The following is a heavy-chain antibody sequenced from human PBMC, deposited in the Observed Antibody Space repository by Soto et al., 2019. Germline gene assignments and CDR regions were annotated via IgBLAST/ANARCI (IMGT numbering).Heavy chain of an antibody. V-gene: IGHV3-7*03. Sequence: PGGSLRLSCAASGFTFSSYWMSWVRQAPGKGLEWVANIKQDGSEKYYVDSVKGRFTISRDNAKNSLYLQMNSLRAEDTAVYYCARDSYNWNYEGHYYGMDVWGQGTTVTVSS. CDR3: ARDSYNWNYEGHYYGMDV. J-gene: IGHJ6*02. CDR1: GFTFSSYW. D-gene: IGHD1-7*01. CDR2: IKQDGSEK.